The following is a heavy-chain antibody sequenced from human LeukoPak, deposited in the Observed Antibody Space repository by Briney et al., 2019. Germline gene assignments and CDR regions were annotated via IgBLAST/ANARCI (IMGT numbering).Heavy chain of an antibody. D-gene: IGHD2-21*02. Sequence: SVKVSCKASGFTFTSSAMQWVRHARGQRLEWIGWIVVGRGNTNYAQKFQERVTITRDMSTSTAYMELSSLRSEDTAVYYCAAVPPPVVTATLYYYYGMDVWGEGTTVTVSS. CDR1: GFTFTSSA. CDR3: AAVPPPVVTATLYYYYGMDV. CDR2: IVVGRGNT. V-gene: IGHV1-58*02. J-gene: IGHJ6*04.